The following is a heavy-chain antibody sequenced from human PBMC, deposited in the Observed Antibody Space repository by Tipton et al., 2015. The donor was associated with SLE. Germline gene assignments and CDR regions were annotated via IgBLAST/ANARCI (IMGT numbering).Heavy chain of an antibody. CDR3: ARDLRGAFDI. Sequence: GSLRLSCAASGFTFSSYAMSWVRQAPGKGLEWVSAISGSGGSTYYADSVRGRFTISRDNSKNTLYLQMNSLRAEDTAVYYCARDLRGAFDIWGLGTMVTVSS. V-gene: IGHV3-23*01. J-gene: IGHJ3*02. CDR2: ISGSGGST. CDR1: GFTFSSYA.